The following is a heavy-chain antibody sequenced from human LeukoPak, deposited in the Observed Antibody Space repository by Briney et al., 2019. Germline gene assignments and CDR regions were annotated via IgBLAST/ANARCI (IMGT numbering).Heavy chain of an antibody. CDR1: GYTFTSYA. V-gene: IGHV1-3*01. D-gene: IGHD5-18*01. CDR3: ARTTAMVTIFDC. Sequence: ASVKVSCKASGYTFTSYAMHWVRQAPGQRLEWMGWINGGNGDTKYSQKFRGRVTIARDTSASTAYMELSSLRSEDTAVYYCARTTAMVTIFDCWGQGTLVTVSS. J-gene: IGHJ4*02. CDR2: INGGNGDT.